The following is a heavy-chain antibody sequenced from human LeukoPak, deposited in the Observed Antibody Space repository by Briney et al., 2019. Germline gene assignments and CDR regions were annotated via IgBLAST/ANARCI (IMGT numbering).Heavy chain of an antibody. D-gene: IGHD2-15*01. CDR1: GFTVSTNY. CDR2: ISGSGNDYST. J-gene: IGHJ4*02. V-gene: IGHV3-23*01. Sequence: PGGSLRLSCAASGFTVSTNYMSWVRQAPGKGLEWVSGISGSGNDYSTHYADSVEGRFTISRDNSKNTLYLQMSSLRAEDTAVYYCARGGWSRPFDFWGQGTLVTVSS. CDR3: ARGGWSRPFDF.